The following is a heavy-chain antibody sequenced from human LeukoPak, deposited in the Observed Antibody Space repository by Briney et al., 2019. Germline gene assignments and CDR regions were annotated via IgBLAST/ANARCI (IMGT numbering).Heavy chain of an antibody. CDR2: IKQDGSEK. CDR1: GFTFSSYW. V-gene: IGHV3-7*01. D-gene: IGHD6-19*01. J-gene: IGHJ2*01. CDR3: AREGYSSGWYGPYWYFDL. Sequence: PGGSLRLSCAASGFTFSSYWMSWVCQAPGKGLEWVANIKQDGSEKYYVDSVKGRFTISRDNAKNSLYLQMNSLRAEDTAVYYCAREGYSSGWYGPYWYFDLWGRGTLVTVSS.